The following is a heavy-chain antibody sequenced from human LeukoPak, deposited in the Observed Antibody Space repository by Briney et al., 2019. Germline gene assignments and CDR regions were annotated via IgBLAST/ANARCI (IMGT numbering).Heavy chain of an antibody. CDR3: AKDYY. CDR2: IRADGITT. CDR1: GFTFDDYA. V-gene: IGHV3-43*02. Sequence: GGSLRLSCAASGFTFDDYAMHWVRQASGKGLEWVSLIRADGITTYYADSVKGRFTISRDSSKNSLYLQMNSLRTEDSALYYCAKDYYWGQGTLVTVSS. J-gene: IGHJ4*02.